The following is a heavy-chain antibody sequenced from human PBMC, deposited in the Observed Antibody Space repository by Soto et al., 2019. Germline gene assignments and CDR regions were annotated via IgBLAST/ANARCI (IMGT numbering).Heavy chain of an antibody. CDR1: GGSISSYY. CDR2: IYYSGST. V-gene: IGHV4-59*01. J-gene: IGHJ4*02. D-gene: IGHD2-8*01. Sequence: PSETLSLTCTVSGGSISSYYWSWIRQPPGKGLERIEYIYYSGSTNYNPSHKSRINISVDTSKNQFSLKMSSVTAADTAVYYCARRYAGNFDYWGQGTLVTVSS. CDR3: ARRYAGNFDY.